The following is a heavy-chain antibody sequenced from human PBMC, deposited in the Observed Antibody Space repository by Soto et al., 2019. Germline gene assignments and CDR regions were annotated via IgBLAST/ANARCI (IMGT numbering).Heavy chain of an antibody. D-gene: IGHD3-3*01. CDR1: AYTFTSYG. CDR3: ARDPDFWSGSLDY. CDR2: INPYNGNR. V-gene: IGHV1-18*01. J-gene: IGHJ4*02. Sequence: QVLLVQSGGEVREPGASVKVSCRASAYTFTSYGISWVRRAPGQGLEWMGWINPYNGNRNYAQKFQGKITMTKDTSTSTAYMELTNVRSDDTALYYCARDPDFWSGSLDYWGQGTLLTVSS.